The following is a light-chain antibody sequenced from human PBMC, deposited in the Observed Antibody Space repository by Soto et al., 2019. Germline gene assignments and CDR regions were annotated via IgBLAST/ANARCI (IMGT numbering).Light chain of an antibody. CDR3: QQRSNWPPIT. CDR2: DAS. J-gene: IGKJ5*01. Sequence: EIVLTQSPATLSLSPGERATLSCRASQSISSYLAWYQQKPGQAPRLLIYDASNRATGIPARFSGSVSGTDFTLTIRSLEPEDCAVYYCQQRSNWPPITFGQETRLEIK. V-gene: IGKV3-11*01. CDR1: QSISSY.